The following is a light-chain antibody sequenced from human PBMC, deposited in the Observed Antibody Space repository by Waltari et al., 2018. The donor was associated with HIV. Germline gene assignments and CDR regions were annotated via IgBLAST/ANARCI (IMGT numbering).Light chain of an antibody. V-gene: IGKV3-11*01. CDR3: QQRTNWPPWT. J-gene: IGKJ1*01. Sequence: EIVLTQSPATLSLSPGERATLSCRASQSVSDYLAWYQQKPGQAPRLLIYDASNRATGIPARFSGSGSGTDFTLTISSLEPEDFSVYYCQQRTNWPPWTFGQGTKVEVK. CDR2: DAS. CDR1: QSVSDY.